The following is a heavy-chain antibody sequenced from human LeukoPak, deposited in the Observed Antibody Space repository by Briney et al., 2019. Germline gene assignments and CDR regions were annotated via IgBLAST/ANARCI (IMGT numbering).Heavy chain of an antibody. Sequence: PSETLSLTGAVSGGSISSGGYSWSWIRHPPGKGLEWIGYIYHSGSTYYNPSLKSRVTISVDRSKNQFSLKLSSVTAADTAVYYCARDIEINYFDYWGQGTLVTVSS. CDR3: ARDIEINYFDY. D-gene: IGHD2/OR15-2a*01. J-gene: IGHJ4*02. CDR1: GGSISSGGYS. V-gene: IGHV4-30-2*01. CDR2: IYHSGST.